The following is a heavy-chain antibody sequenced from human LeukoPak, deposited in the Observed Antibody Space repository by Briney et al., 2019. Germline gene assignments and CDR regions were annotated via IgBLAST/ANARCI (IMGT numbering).Heavy chain of an antibody. CDR2: IEQHGNEK. Sequence: GGSLRLSCSASGFTFSSYCMNWARQAPGKGLEWVANIEQHGNEKYYMDPVKGRFTISRDNAKNSLYLEMNSLRAEDTAVYCCAGGDYYGSGSARRHWFDPWGEGTLVTVSS. CDR1: GFTFSSYC. D-gene: IGHD3-10*01. V-gene: IGHV3-7*04. CDR3: AGGDYYGSGSARRHWFDP. J-gene: IGHJ5*02.